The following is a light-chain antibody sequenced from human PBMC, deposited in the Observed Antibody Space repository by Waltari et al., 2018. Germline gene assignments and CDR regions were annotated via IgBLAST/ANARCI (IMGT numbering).Light chain of an antibody. J-gene: IGLJ1*01. V-gene: IGLV1-44*01. Sequence: QSVLTQPPSASGTPGQRVTISCSGTSSNIGINPVNWYQQLPGTAPQLLIYTNDPRPSGVPDRFSGSKSGTSASLAISGLQSEDEADYYCAAWDDSLRGDVFGTGTKVTVL. CDR1: SSNIGINP. CDR3: AAWDDSLRGDV. CDR2: TND.